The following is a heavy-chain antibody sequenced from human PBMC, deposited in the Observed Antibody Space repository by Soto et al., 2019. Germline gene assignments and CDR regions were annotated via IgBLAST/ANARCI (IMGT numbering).Heavy chain of an antibody. Sequence: QVQLQESGPGLVKPSETLSLTCTVSGGSVSSGSYYWSWIRQPPGKGLEWIGYIYYSGSTNYNPSLKSRVTISVDTSKNQFSLKLSSVTAADTAVYYCARDGSGSYTFDYWGQGTLVTVSS. V-gene: IGHV4-61*01. D-gene: IGHD1-26*01. CDR3: ARDGSGSYTFDY. CDR2: IYYSGST. CDR1: GGSVSSGSYY. J-gene: IGHJ4*02.